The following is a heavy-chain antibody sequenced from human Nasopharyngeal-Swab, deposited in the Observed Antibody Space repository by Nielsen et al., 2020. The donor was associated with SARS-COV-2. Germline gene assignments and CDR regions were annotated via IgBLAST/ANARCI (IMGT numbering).Heavy chain of an antibody. D-gene: IGHD3-16*02. V-gene: IGHV3-7*03. CDR3: ARQGVFVPAYFHQYYMDV. J-gene: IGHJ6*03. CDR2: IKQDGSEK. Sequence: GESLKISCAASGFRFSTYWMTWVRQAPGKGLEWVANIKQDGSEKYYVDSVKGRFTVSRDNPKNLLYLQVNSLRAEDTAVYYCARQGVFVPAYFHQYYMDVWGKGTTVTASS. CDR1: GFRFSTYW.